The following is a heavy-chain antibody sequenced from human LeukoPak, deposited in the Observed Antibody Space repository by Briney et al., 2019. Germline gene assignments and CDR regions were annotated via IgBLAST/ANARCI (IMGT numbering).Heavy chain of an antibody. D-gene: IGHD3-22*01. V-gene: IGHV4-59*01. CDR3: AREKSRNYYDSTGYYWDY. Sequence: SETLSLTCTVSGGSISSYYWSWIRQPPGKGLEWIGYIYYSGSTKYNPSLKSRVTISVDTSKNQFSLKLSSVTAADTAVYYWAREKSRNYYDSTGYYWDYWGQGTLVTVSS. CDR2: IYYSGST. CDR1: GGSISSYY. J-gene: IGHJ4*02.